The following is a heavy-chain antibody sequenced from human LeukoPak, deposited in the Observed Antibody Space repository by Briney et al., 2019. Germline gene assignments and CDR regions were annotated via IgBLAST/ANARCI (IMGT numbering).Heavy chain of an antibody. Sequence: SETLSLTCAVYGGSFSGYYWSWIRQPPGKGLEWIGEINHSGSTNYNPSLKSRVTTSVDTSKNQFSLKLSSVTAADTAVYYCARGRYSSSWSGTRYYGMDVWGQGTTVTVSS. J-gene: IGHJ6*02. D-gene: IGHD6-13*01. CDR2: INHSGST. V-gene: IGHV4-34*01. CDR1: GGSFSGYY. CDR3: ARGRYSSSWSGTRYYGMDV.